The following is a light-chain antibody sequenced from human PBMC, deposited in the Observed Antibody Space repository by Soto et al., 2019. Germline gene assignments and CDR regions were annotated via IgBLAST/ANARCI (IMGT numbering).Light chain of an antibody. V-gene: IGLV2-14*03. Sequence: QSVLTQPASVSGSPGQSITISCTGTSSDVGAYNYVSWYQHHPGEAPKLMIYDVTNRPSGVSNRFSGSKSGNTASLTISGLQAEDEADYYCSSYTSSTTLLFGGGTKVTVL. CDR3: SSYTSSTTLL. CDR2: DVT. J-gene: IGLJ2*01. CDR1: SSDVGAYNY.